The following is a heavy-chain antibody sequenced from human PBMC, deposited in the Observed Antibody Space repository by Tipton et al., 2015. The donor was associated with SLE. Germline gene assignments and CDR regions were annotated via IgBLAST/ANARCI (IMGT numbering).Heavy chain of an antibody. D-gene: IGHD7-27*01. CDR1: GFTFSDYY. CDR2: ISSSSSYT. Sequence: SLRLSCAASGFTFSDYYMSWIRQAPGKGLEWVSYISSSSSYTNYADSVKGRFTISRDNAKNSLYLQMNSLRAEDTAVYYCAKDRTGDEGYFDYWGQGTLVTVSS. V-gene: IGHV3-11*06. CDR3: AKDRTGDEGYFDY. J-gene: IGHJ4*02.